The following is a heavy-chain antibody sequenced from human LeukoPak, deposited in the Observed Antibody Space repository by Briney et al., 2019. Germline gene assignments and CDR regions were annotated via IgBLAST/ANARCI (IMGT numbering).Heavy chain of an antibody. V-gene: IGHV3-48*03. J-gene: IGHJ4*02. D-gene: IGHD3-22*01. Sequence: GGSLRLSCEGSGFTFSSYEFNWVRQAPGKGLEWVSHIGVSSTDVYYAESVKDRFTVSRDNTKNSVRLQMNSLRVEDTAVYYCAGDKTTGGYYEFDYWGQGTLVTVSS. CDR2: IGVSSTDV. CDR3: AGDKTTGGYYEFDY. CDR1: GFTFSSYE.